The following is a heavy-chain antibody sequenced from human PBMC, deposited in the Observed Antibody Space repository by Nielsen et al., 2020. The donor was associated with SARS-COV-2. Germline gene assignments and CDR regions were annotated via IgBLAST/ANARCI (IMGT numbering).Heavy chain of an antibody. CDR3: ARHTYYYGSGLNWFDP. V-gene: IGHV5-10-1*01. J-gene: IGHJ5*02. CDR2: IDPSDSYT. D-gene: IGHD3-10*01. Sequence: KVSCKASGYTFTSYGISWVRQMPGKGLEWMGRIDPSDSYTNYSPSFQGHVTISADKSISTAYLQWSSLKASDTAMYYCARHTYYYGSGLNWFDPWGQGTLVTVSS. CDR1: GYTFTSYG.